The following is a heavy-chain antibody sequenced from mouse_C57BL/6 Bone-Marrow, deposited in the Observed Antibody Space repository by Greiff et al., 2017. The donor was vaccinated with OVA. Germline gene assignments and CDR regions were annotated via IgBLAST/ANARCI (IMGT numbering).Heavy chain of an antibody. V-gene: IGHV1-39*01. J-gene: IGHJ3*01. D-gene: IGHD2-1*01. CDR3: ARWSTVAY. CDR1: GYSFTDYN. Sequence: EVQVVESGPELVKPGASVKISCKASGYSFTDYNMNWVKQSNGKSLEWIGVFNPNYGTTSYNQKFKGKATLTVDQSSSTAYMQLNSLTSEDSAVYNCARWSTVAYWGQGTLVTVSA. CDR2: FNPNYGTT.